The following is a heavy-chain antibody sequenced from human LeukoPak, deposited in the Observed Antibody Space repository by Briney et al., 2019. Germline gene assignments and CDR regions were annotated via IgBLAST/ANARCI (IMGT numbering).Heavy chain of an antibody. Sequence: SETLSLTCIVSGGSISTNTYYWGWIRLPPGKGLEWIGEIHHRGTAYYNPSLRSRVTISVDTSKNQFSLRLTSVTAADTAVYYCARVTYNGYQHFDYWGQGNLVTVS. V-gene: IGHV4-39*07. J-gene: IGHJ4*02. D-gene: IGHD3-10*01. CDR3: ARVTYNGYQHFDY. CDR1: GGSISTNTYY. CDR2: IHHRGTA.